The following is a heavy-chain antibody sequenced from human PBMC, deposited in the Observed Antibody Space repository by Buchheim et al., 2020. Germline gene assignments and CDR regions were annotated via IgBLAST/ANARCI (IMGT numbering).Heavy chain of an antibody. Sequence: QVQLVESGGGVVQPGRSLRLSCAASGFTFSSSGTHWVRQAPGKGLEWVAVIWYDGSNKYYADSVKGRFTISRDNSKKTLYLQMNSLRAEDTAVYSCARDEVRIGAGHFDYWGQGTL. V-gene: IGHV3-33*01. D-gene: IGHD4/OR15-4a*01. CDR1: GFTFSSSG. J-gene: IGHJ4*02. CDR2: IWYDGSNK. CDR3: ARDEVRIGAGHFDY.